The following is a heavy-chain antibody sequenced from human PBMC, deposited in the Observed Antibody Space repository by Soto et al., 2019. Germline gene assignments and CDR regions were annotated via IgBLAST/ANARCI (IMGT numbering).Heavy chain of an antibody. Sequence: QVQLVESGGGVVQPGRSLRLSCAASGFTFSSYAMHWVRQAPGKGLEWVAVISYDGSNKYYADSVKGRFTISRDNSKNTLYLQMNSLRAEDTAVYYCARAAGDCSSTSCYTDYYYYYGMDVWGQGTTVTVSS. J-gene: IGHJ6*02. D-gene: IGHD2-2*02. CDR2: ISYDGSNK. CDR1: GFTFSSYA. CDR3: ARAAGDCSSTSCYTDYYYYYGMDV. V-gene: IGHV3-30-3*01.